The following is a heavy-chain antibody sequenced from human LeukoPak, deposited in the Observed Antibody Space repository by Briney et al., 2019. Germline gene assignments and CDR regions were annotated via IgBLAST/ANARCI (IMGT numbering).Heavy chain of an antibody. J-gene: IGHJ3*02. V-gene: IGHV1-69*02. Sequence: SVKVSCKASGGTFSSYTISWVRQAPGQGLEWMGRIIPILGIANYAQKFQGRVTITADKSTSTAYMEVSSLRSEDTAVYYCASPRRITMIVVVNDAFDIWGQGTMVTVSS. D-gene: IGHD3-22*01. CDR2: IIPILGIA. CDR3: ASPRRITMIVVVNDAFDI. CDR1: GGTFSSYT.